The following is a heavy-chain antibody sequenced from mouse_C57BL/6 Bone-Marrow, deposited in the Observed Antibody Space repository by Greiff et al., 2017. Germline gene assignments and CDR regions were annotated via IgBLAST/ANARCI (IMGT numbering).Heavy chain of an antibody. Sequence: VKLMESGAELVMPGASVKLSCKASGYTFTSYWMHWVKQRPGQGLEWIGEIDPSDSYTNYNQKFKGKSTLTVDKSSSTAYMQLSSLTSEDSAVYYCALPYFDYWGQGTTLTVSS. D-gene: IGHD1-1*01. CDR2: IDPSDSYT. J-gene: IGHJ2*01. CDR3: ALPYFDY. V-gene: IGHV1-69*01. CDR1: GYTFTSYW.